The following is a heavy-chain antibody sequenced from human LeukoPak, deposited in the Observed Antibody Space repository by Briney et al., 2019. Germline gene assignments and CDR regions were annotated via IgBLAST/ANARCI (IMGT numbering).Heavy chain of an antibody. CDR2: ISYDGSNR. CDR3: ARANYDSSGYLVY. J-gene: IGHJ4*02. D-gene: IGHD3-22*01. V-gene: IGHV3-30-3*01. Sequence: GGSLRLSCAASGFTFSSYAMHWVRQAPGKGLEWVAVISYDGSNRYYADSVKGRFTISRDNSKNTLYLQMNSLRAEDTAVYYCARANYDSSGYLVYWGQGTLVTVSS. CDR1: GFTFSSYA.